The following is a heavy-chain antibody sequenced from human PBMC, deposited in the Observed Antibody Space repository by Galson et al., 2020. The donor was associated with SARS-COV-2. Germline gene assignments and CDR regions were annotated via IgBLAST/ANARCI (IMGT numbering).Heavy chain of an antibody. CDR2: IDNDGSST. Sequence: GESLKISCAASGFTFSGYWMHWVRQVPGKGLVWVSRIDNDGSSTHYADSVKGRFSISRDNAKNTLYLQMNSLRTEDTAMYYCARDPDFYYDSSGYNYYFDYWGRGALVTVSS. CDR3: ARDPDFYYDSSGYNYYFDY. J-gene: IGHJ4*02. V-gene: IGHV3-74*01. CDR1: GFTFSGYW. D-gene: IGHD3-22*01.